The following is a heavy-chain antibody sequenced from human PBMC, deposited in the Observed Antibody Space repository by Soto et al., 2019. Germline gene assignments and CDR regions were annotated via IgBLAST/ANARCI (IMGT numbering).Heavy chain of an antibody. Sequence: QVQLQQWGAGLLKPSETLSLTCAVYGGSFSGYYWSWIRQPPGKGLEWIGEINHSGSTNYNPSLKSRVTISVDTSKIQFSLKLSSVTAADTAVYYCARVSITGTQDYWGQGTLVTVSS. CDR1: GGSFSGYY. D-gene: IGHD1-20*01. J-gene: IGHJ4*02. CDR2: INHSGST. CDR3: ARVSITGTQDY. V-gene: IGHV4-34*01.